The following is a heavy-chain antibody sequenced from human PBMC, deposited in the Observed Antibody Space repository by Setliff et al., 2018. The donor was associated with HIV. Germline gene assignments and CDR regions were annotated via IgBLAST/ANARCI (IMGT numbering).Heavy chain of an antibody. J-gene: IGHJ3*02. Sequence: ASVKVSCKASGGTFSSYAISWVRQAPGQGLEWMGGIIPIFGTANYAQKFQGRVTITTDESTSTAYMELSSLRSEDTAVYYCARAGRGLWFGEVAFDIGGQGTMVTVS. CDR2: IIPIFGTA. CDR3: ARAGRGLWFGEVAFDI. CDR1: GGTFSSYA. D-gene: IGHD3-10*01. V-gene: IGHV1-69*05.